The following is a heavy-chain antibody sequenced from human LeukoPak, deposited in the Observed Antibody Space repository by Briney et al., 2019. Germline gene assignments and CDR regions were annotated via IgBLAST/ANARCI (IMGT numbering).Heavy chain of an antibody. V-gene: IGHV3-53*04. CDR3: AREVGGNAFDI. D-gene: IGHD3-16*01. J-gene: IGHJ3*02. CDR2: IYSGGST. CDR1: GFSVSSNH. Sequence: GGSLRLSCAASGFSVSSNHMSWIRQAPGKGLEWVSVIYSGGSTYYADSVKGRFTISRHNSKNTLYLQMNSLRAEDTAVYYCAREVGGNAFDIWGQGTMVTVSS.